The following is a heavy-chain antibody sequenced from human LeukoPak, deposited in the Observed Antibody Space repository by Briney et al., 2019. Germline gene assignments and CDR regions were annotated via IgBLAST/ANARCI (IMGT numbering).Heavy chain of an antibody. CDR1: GYTFTGYY. Sequence: ASVKASCKASGYTFTGYYMHWVRQAPGQGLEWMGWINPNTGVTNYAQKFQGRVTLTRDTSIITAYMELTRLRSDDTAMYYCARDRTTVTTGYYGMDVWGQGTTLTVSS. D-gene: IGHD4-17*01. V-gene: IGHV1-2*02. CDR2: INPNTGVT. J-gene: IGHJ6*02. CDR3: ARDRTTVTTGYYGMDV.